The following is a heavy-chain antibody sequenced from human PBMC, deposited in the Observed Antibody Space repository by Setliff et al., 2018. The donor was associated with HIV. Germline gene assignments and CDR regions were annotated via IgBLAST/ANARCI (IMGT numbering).Heavy chain of an antibody. CDR3: ARSIVPVASGYYYFEY. CDR1: GGSFSDYY. J-gene: IGHJ4*02. CDR2: IYHTGST. D-gene: IGHD3-3*01. V-gene: IGHV4-34*01. Sequence: SETLSLTCGIYGGSFSDYYWGWIRQPPGNGLEWIGSIYHTGSTCYKPSLKSRVTISVDTSKNQLSLRLSSVAAGDTAVYYCARSIVPVASGYYYFEYWGQGTLVTVSS.